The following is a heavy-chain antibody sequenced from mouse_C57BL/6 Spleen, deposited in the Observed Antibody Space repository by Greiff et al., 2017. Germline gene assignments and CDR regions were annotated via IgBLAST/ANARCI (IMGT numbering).Heavy chain of an antibody. Sequence: EVKLVESEGGLVQPGSSMKLSCTASGFTFSDYYMAWVRQVPEKGLEWVANINYDGSSTYYLDSLKSRFIISRDNAKNILYLQMSSLKSEDTATYYCARMGDSSGYPYYFDYWGQGTTLTVSS. CDR2: INYDGSST. CDR3: ARMGDSSGYPYYFDY. J-gene: IGHJ2*01. V-gene: IGHV5-16*01. D-gene: IGHD3-2*02. CDR1: GFTFSDYY.